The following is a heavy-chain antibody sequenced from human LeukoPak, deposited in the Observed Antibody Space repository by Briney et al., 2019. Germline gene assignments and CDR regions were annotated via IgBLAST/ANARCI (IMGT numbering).Heavy chain of an antibody. CDR1: GYTFTSYG. J-gene: IGHJ5*02. Sequence: ASVKVSCKASGYTFTSYGISWVRQATGQGLEWMGWMNPNSGNTGYAQKFQGRVTMTRNTSISTAYMELSSLRSEDTAVYYCARTASYLRYFDWLSWFDPWGQGTLVTVSS. CDR2: MNPNSGNT. V-gene: IGHV1-8*02. D-gene: IGHD3-9*01. CDR3: ARTASYLRYFDWLSWFDP.